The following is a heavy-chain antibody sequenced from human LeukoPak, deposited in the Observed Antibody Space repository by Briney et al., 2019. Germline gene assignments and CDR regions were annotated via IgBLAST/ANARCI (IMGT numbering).Heavy chain of an antibody. Sequence: SETLSLTCTVPGGSISSSSYYWGWIRQPPGKGLEWIGYIYYSGSTNYNPSLKSRVTISVDTSKNQFSLKLSSVTAADTAVYYCASSEGPNWDLFDYWGQGTLVTVSS. CDR2: IYYSGST. CDR1: GGSISSSSYY. J-gene: IGHJ4*02. V-gene: IGHV4-61*05. D-gene: IGHD7-27*01. CDR3: ASSEGPNWDLFDY.